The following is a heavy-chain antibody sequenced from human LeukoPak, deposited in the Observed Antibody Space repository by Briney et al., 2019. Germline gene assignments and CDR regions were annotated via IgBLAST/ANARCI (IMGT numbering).Heavy chain of an antibody. D-gene: IGHD3-10*01. Sequence: GASVKVSCKASGYTFTGYHMHWVRQAPGQGLEWMRRINPNSGGTNYAQKFQGRVTMTRDTSISTAYMELSRLRSDDTAVYYCARVVYYGSGSYADYWGQGTLVTVSS. CDR3: ARVVYYGSGSYADY. CDR1: GYTFTGYH. J-gene: IGHJ4*02. CDR2: INPNSGGT. V-gene: IGHV1-2*06.